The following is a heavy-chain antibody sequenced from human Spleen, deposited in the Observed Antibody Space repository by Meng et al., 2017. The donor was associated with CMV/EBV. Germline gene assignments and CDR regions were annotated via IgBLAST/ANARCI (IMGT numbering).Heavy chain of an antibody. D-gene: IGHD2-2*01. CDR3: ARSRDRSTDSKYGLDV. V-gene: IGHV3-48*04. J-gene: IGHJ6*02. CDR2: ISSSGTNI. Sequence: GESLKISCAASGFTLTEYTMNWVRQAPGKGLECVSHISSSGTNIYYADSVKGRFTISRDNAKNSLFLQMNSLRTEDTAVYFCARSRDRSTDSKYGLDVWGQGTTVTVSS. CDR1: GFTLTEYT.